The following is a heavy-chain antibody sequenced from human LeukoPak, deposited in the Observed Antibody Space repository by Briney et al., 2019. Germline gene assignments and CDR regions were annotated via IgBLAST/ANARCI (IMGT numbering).Heavy chain of an antibody. CDR3: AREYSSSIDRFDY. CDR2: INPNSGGT. D-gene: IGHD6-6*01. Sequence: ASVKVSCKASGYTFTRYYMHWVRQAPGQGPEWMGWINPNSGGTNYAQKFQGRVTMTRDTSISTAYMELSRLRSDDTAAYYCAREYSSSIDRFDYWGQGTLVTVSS. CDR1: GYTFTRYY. J-gene: IGHJ4*02. V-gene: IGHV1-2*02.